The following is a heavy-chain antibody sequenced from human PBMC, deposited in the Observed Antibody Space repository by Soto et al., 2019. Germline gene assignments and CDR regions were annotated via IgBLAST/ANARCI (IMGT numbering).Heavy chain of an antibody. D-gene: IGHD4-17*01. CDR3: ARGGTTIDY. CDR1: GYTFTNFG. Sequence: QVQLVQSGAEVKKPGASVKVSCKASGYTFTNFGISWVRQAPGQGLEWMGWISAYNGNTNYAQKFQGRVTMTTDTSTSTDDTEVRGLRFDDTDVYYRARGGTTIDYWGQGTLVNV. V-gene: IGHV1-18*01. CDR2: ISAYNGNT. J-gene: IGHJ4*02.